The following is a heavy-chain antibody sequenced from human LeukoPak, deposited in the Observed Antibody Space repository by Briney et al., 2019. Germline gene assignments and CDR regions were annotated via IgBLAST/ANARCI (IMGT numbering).Heavy chain of an antibody. V-gene: IGHV4-4*07. J-gene: IGHJ4*02. CDR3: ARQGVATAIDY. D-gene: IGHD2-21*02. CDR1: GGSISNYY. CDR2: ISASGNT. Sequence: SETLSLTCTVSGGSISNYYWSWIRQPAGKGLEWIGRISASGNTNYNPSLKSRVTMSVDTSMNLFALKLSSVTAADTAVYYCARQGVATAIDYWGQGTLVPVSS.